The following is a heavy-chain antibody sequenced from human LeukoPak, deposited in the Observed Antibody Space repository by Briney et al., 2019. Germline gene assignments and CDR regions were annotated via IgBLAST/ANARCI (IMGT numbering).Heavy chain of an antibody. CDR1: GYTFTSYA. V-gene: IGHV7-4-1*02. D-gene: IGHD3-22*01. CDR3: ARGKPYYYDSSGYYYRYFDL. CDR2: INTNTGNP. Sequence: ASVKVSCKASGYTFTSYAMNWVRQAPGQGLEWMGWINTNTGNPTYAQGFTGRFVFSLDTSVSTAYLQISSLKAEDTAVYYCARGKPYYYDSSGYYYRYFDLWGRGTLVTVSS. J-gene: IGHJ2*01.